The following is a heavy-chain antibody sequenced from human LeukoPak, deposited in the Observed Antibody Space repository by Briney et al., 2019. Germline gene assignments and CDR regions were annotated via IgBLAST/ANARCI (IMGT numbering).Heavy chain of an antibody. CDR1: GGSISSGGYY. V-gene: IGHV4-31*03. Sequence: SQTLSLTCTVSGGSISSGGYYWSWIRQHPGKGLEWIGYIYYSGSTYYNPSLKSRVTISVDTSKNQFSLKLSFVTAADTAVYYCARQVTMVRGVIINAFDIWGQGTMVTVSS. CDR3: ARQVTMVRGVIINAFDI. D-gene: IGHD3-10*01. J-gene: IGHJ3*02. CDR2: IYYSGST.